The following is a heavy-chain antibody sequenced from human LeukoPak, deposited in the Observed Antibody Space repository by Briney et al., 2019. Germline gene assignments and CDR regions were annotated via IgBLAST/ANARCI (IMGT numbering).Heavy chain of an antibody. J-gene: IGHJ4*02. CDR1: GYTFSNYG. CDR2: ISSYNGNT. Sequence: GASVTVSCKASGYTFSNYGISWVRQAPGQGLEWMGWISSYNGNTKYEPTFEGRVTMTTDTSTTTTYMELRGLRSDDTALYYWARSHGSTGYPAFWGQGTLVTVSS. CDR3: ARSHGSTGYPAF. D-gene: IGHD6-13*01. V-gene: IGHV1-18*01.